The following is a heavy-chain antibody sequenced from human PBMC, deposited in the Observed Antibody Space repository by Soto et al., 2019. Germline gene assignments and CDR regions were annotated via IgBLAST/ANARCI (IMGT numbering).Heavy chain of an antibody. V-gene: IGHV1-69*01. D-gene: IGHD1-1*01. CDR1: GGPFSSYA. J-gene: IGHJ6*02. Sequence: QVQLVQSGAEVKKPGSSVKVSCKASGGPFSSYAISWVRQAPGQGLEWMGGIIPIFGTANYAQKFQGRVTITADESTRTAYMDLSSLRSEDTAVYYCASQRGKNYGMDVWGQGTTVTVAS. CDR2: IIPIFGTA. CDR3: ASQRGKNYGMDV.